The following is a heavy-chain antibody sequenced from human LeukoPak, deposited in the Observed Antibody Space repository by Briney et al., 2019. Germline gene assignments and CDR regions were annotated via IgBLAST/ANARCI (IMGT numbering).Heavy chain of an antibody. Sequence: GASVKVSCTLSRVTLTTFGISAGRQAPGQGLEWMGWVSAYNGNTNYAQKLQGRVTMTTDTSANTAYMELGSLRSDDTAVYYCARGLLTAQARDAFDIWGQGTMVTVSS. CDR3: ARGLLTAQARDAFDI. CDR1: RVTLTTFG. J-gene: IGHJ3*02. CDR2: VSAYNGNT. D-gene: IGHD2-21*02. V-gene: IGHV1-18*01.